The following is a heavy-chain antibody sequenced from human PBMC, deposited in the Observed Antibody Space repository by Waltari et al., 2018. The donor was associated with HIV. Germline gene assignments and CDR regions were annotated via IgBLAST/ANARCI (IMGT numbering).Heavy chain of an antibody. CDR3: ARVDGSASFSFAS. Sequence: QVQLVQSGSDLKKPGASVNVSCKASTYTFTNYALNWVRQAPGQGLEWMGWVHTRTGNPTYAQAFTGRFVFSLDTSVSTAYLQITSLKAEDTAIYYCARVDGSASFSFASWGQGALVTVSS. CDR1: TYTFTNYA. J-gene: IGHJ4*02. V-gene: IGHV7-4-1*02. D-gene: IGHD1-1*01. CDR2: VHTRTGNP.